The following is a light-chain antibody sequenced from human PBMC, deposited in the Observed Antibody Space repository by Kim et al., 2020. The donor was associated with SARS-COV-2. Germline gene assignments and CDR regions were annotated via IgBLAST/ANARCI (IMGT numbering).Light chain of an antibody. CDR1: SSDIRSYNL. CDR2: EVS. J-gene: IGLJ3*02. V-gene: IGLV2-23*02. Sequence: GQSINISCTGTSSDIRSYNLVSWYQQHPGKAPKLMIYEVSKRPSGVSNRFSGSKSGNTASLTISGLQAEDEADYYCCSYAGSSTFVFGGGTQLTVL. CDR3: CSYAGSSTFV.